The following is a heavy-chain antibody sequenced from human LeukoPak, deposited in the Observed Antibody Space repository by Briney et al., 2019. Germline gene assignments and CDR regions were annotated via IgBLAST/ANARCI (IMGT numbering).Heavy chain of an antibody. CDR2: FDPEDGET. D-gene: IGHD1-1*01. J-gene: IGHJ6*03. CDR3: ARQNGLEPLTGYYYYMDV. Sequence: ASVKVSCKVSGYTLTELSMHWVRQAPGKGLEWMGGFDPEDGETIYAQKFQGRVTITTDESTSTAYMELSSLRPEDTAVYYCARQNGLEPLTGYYYYMDVWGKGTTVTVSS. V-gene: IGHV1-24*01. CDR1: GYTLTELS.